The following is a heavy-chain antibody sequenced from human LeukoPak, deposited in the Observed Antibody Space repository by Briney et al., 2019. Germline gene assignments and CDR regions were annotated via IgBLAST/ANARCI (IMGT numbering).Heavy chain of an antibody. J-gene: IGHJ4*02. CDR1: GFTFTSYW. CDR3: ARDLYGSGSYDY. Sequence: GGSLRLSCAASGFTFTSYWVTWVRQAPGKGLEWVANIKQDGSEKYYVDSVKGRFTISRDNAKNSLCLQMNSLRAEDTAVYYCARDLYGSGSYDYWGQGTLVTVSS. CDR2: IKQDGSEK. V-gene: IGHV3-7*04. D-gene: IGHD3-10*01.